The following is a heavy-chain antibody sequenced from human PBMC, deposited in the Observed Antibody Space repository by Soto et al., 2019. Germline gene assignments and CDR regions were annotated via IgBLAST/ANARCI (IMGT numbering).Heavy chain of an antibody. J-gene: IGHJ6*02. CDR1: GFTFSSYS. CDR3: ARTPGFLGNCSNNSCPYGMDL. Sequence: EVQLVESGGGLVKPGGSLRLSCAASGFTFSSYSMNWVRQAPGKGLEWVSSISSSSSYIYYADSVKGRFTISRDNAKNSLYLQMNSLRAEDTAVYYRARTPGFLGNCSNNSCPYGMDLWGQGTTVTVSS. CDR2: ISSSSSYI. D-gene: IGHD2-2*01. V-gene: IGHV3-21*01.